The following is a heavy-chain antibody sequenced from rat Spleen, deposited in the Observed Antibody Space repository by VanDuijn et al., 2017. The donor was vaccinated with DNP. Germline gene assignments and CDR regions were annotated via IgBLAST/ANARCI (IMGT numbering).Heavy chain of an antibody. CDR1: GFTFSNYY. D-gene: IGHD4-2*01. J-gene: IGHJ2*01. CDR2: ISSDGDKI. V-gene: IGHV5-25*01. CDR3: VRWKLGYFDY. Sequence: EVQLVDSGGGLVQPGRSLKLSCAASGFTFSNYYMAWVRQAPTKGLEWVAFISSDGDKIQYRDSVKGRFTISRDNVKSTLYLQMDSLRSEDMATYYCVRWKLGYFDYWGQGVMVTVSS.